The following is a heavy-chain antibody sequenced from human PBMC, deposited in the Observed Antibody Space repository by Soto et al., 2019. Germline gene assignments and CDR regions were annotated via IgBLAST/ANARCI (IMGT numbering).Heavy chain of an antibody. Sequence: ASVKVSCKTSGYTFSNYCITWVLQAPGQPLEWLGWISLYSDGTNYAQKFQGRASMTTDTSTTTAYMELRSLRSDDTAVYYCARVVPGAEAWFGPWGQGTLVTVSS. CDR2: ISLYSDGT. D-gene: IGHD2-2*01. V-gene: IGHV1-18*01. CDR3: ARVVPGAEAWFGP. CDR1: GYTFSNYC. J-gene: IGHJ5*02.